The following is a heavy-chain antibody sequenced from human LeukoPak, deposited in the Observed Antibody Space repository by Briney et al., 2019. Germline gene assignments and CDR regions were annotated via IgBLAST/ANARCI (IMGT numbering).Heavy chain of an antibody. Sequence: PGESLRISCKGSGYSFTSYWIAWVRQMPGKGLEWMGIIYPDDSDTRYSPSFQGQVTITADKSISTAYLQWSSLKASDNAMYYCARQRRGSGWPNDYWGQGTLVTVSS. CDR1: GYSFTSYW. D-gene: IGHD6-19*01. CDR2: IYPDDSDT. V-gene: IGHV5-51*01. J-gene: IGHJ4*02. CDR3: ARQRRGSGWPNDY.